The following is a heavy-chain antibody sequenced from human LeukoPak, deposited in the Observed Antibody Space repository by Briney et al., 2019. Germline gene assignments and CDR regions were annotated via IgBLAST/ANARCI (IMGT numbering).Heavy chain of an antibody. J-gene: IGHJ4*02. CDR1: GGSISSYY. CDR3: ARVSDCWSGYYTLGY. V-gene: IGHV4-59*01. D-gene: IGHD3-3*01. Sequence: PSETLSLTCTVSGGSISSYYWSWIRQPPGKGLEWIGYIYYSGSTNYNPSLKSRVTISVDTSKNQFSLKLSSVTAADTAVYYCARVSDCWSGYYTLGYWGQGTLVTVSS. CDR2: IYYSGST.